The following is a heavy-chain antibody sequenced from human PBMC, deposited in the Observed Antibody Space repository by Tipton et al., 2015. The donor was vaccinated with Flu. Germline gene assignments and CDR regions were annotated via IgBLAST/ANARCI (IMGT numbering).Heavy chain of an antibody. D-gene: IGHD2-8*01. V-gene: IGHV4-59*01. CDR1: GSWFSTYH. CDR3: ARRTRYCADDVCNAFDV. J-gene: IGHJ3*01. CDR2: IDYSGAT. Sequence: TLSLTCHVSGSWFSTYHWSWVRQAPGKGLEWIGYIDYSGATTYNPSLKSRVSMSVDTSNMRFSLKMASVTAADTAVYYCARRTRYCADDVCNAFDVWGQGTTVTVSS.